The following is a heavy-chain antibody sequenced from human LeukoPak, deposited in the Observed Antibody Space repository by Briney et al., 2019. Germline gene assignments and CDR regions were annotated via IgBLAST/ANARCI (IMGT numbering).Heavy chain of an antibody. CDR1: GSTFSSYA. CDR3: AREVVVTAGRAFDI. CDR2: IIPILGIA. Sequence: SVKVSCKASGSTFSSYAISWVRQAPGQGLEWMGRIIPILGIANYAQKFQGRVTITADKSTSTAYMELSSLRSEDTAVYYCAREVVVTAGRAFDIWGQGTMVTVSS. J-gene: IGHJ3*02. V-gene: IGHV1-69*04. D-gene: IGHD2-21*02.